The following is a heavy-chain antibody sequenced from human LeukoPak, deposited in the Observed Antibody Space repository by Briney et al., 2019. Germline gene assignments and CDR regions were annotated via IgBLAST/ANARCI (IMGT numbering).Heavy chain of an antibody. CDR3: ARRRLDSSGYPNRYFDY. J-gene: IGHJ4*02. CDR1: GGSISSYY. Sequence: SETLSLTCTVSGGSISSYYWSWIRQPPGKGLEWIGYIYYSGSTNYNPSLKSRVTISVDTSKNQFSLKLSSVTAADTAVYYCARRRLDSSGYPNRYFDYWGQGTLVTVSS. V-gene: IGHV4-59*08. D-gene: IGHD3-22*01. CDR2: IYYSGST.